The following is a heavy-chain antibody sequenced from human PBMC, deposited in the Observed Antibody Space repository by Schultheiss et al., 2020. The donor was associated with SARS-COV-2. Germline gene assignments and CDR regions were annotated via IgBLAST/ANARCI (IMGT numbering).Heavy chain of an antibody. CDR3: GRHYGSGTYPIDS. J-gene: IGHJ4*02. Sequence: SETLSLTCTVSGGSISSYHWSWIRQSPGKGLEFIGYISYDGSINQNNPSFKSRVSMSVDTSKNQFSLKLSSLTAADTAVYYCGRHYGSGTYPIDSWGQGTLVTVSS. V-gene: IGHV4-59*08. CDR1: GGSISSYH. D-gene: IGHD3-10*01. CDR2: ISYDGSI.